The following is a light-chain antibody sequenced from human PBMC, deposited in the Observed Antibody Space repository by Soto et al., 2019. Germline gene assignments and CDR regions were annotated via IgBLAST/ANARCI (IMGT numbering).Light chain of an antibody. V-gene: IGKV1-17*01. Sequence: DFQMTQSPSSVSAPVGDRLTITCRASQGIGNDLNWYQQKPGKAPKRLIFTTSNLQNGVPSRFSGSGSGTEFTLTITSLQPEDFATYYCLQHNTYPLTFGGGTKVDIK. CDR1: QGIGND. J-gene: IGKJ4*01. CDR3: LQHNTYPLT. CDR2: TTS.